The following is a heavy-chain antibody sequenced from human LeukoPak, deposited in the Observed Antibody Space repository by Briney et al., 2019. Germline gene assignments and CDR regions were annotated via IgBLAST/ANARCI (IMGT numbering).Heavy chain of an antibody. V-gene: IGHV1-2*02. CDR2: INPNSGGT. Sequence: ASVKVSCKASGYTFTGYYMHWVRQAPGQGLEWMGWINPNSGGTNYAQKFQGRVTMTRDTCISTAYMELSRLRSDDTAVYYCARDSTYYDFWSGYLVYWGQGTLVTVSS. CDR3: ARDSTYYDFWSGYLVY. D-gene: IGHD3-3*01. J-gene: IGHJ4*02. CDR1: GYTFTGYY.